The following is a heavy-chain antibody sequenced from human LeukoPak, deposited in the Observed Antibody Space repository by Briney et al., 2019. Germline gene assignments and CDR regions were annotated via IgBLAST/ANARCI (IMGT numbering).Heavy chain of an antibody. CDR2: INHSGST. V-gene: IGHV4-34*01. Sequence: SETLSLTCAVYGGSFSGYYWSWIRQPPGKGLEWIGEINHSGSTNYNPSLKSRVTISVDTSKNQFSLKLSSVTAADTAAYYCARTTYYYDSSGYYNYWGQGTLVTVSS. CDR1: GGSFSGYY. D-gene: IGHD3-22*01. CDR3: ARTTYYYDSSGYYNY. J-gene: IGHJ4*02.